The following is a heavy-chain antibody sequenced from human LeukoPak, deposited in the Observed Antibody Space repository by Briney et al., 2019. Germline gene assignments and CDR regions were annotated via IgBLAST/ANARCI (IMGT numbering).Heavy chain of an antibody. J-gene: IGHJ4*02. V-gene: IGHV4-34*01. D-gene: IGHD3-10*01. Sequence: TSETLSLTCAVYGGSFSGYYWSWIRQPPGKGLEWIGEINHSGSTNYNPSLKSRVTISVDTSKNQFSLKLSSVTAADTAVYYCARGFGSGSYYTSWAFDYWGQGTLVTVSS. CDR2: INHSGST. CDR3: ARGFGSGSYYTSWAFDY. CDR1: GGSFSGYY.